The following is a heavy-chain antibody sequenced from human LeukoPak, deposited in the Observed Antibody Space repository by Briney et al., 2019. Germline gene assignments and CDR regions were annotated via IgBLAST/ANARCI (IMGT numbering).Heavy chain of an antibody. CDR1: GGSFSGYY. V-gene: IGHV4-34*01. CDR2: INHSGST. Sequence: SETLSLTCAVYGGSFSGYYWGWIRQPPGKGLEGIGEINHSGSTNYNPSLKSRVTISVDTSKNQFSLKLSSVTAADTAVYYCARGLTPYYYGSGSSTLFDYWGQGTLVTVSS. J-gene: IGHJ4*02. D-gene: IGHD3-10*01. CDR3: ARGLTPYYYGSGSSTLFDY.